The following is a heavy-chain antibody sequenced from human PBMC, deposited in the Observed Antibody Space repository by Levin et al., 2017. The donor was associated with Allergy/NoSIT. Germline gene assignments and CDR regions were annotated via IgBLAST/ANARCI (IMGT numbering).Heavy chain of an antibody. D-gene: IGHD5-12*01. J-gene: IGHJ3*02. CDR2: IYHSGST. CDR3: ARDRGYSGYDSYAFDI. CDR1: GGSISSGGYS. Sequence: SQTLSLPCAVSGGSISSGGYSWSWIRQPPGKGLEWIGYIYHSGSTYYNPSLKSRVTISVDRSKNQFSLKLSSVTAADTAVYYCARDRGYSGYDSYAFDIWGQGTMVTVSS. V-gene: IGHV4-30-2*01.